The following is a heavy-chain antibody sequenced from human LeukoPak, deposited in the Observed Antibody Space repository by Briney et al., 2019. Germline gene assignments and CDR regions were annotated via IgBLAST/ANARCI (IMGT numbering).Heavy chain of an antibody. V-gene: IGHV3-33*01. Sequence: PGWSLRLSCAASGFTFSRYGMHCVRQAPGNGLALWALIWYDGSNEYYPDSMKGRFTISRDNSNNALYVRKNSLRAEDTAVYYCAREGHHWLVRRYLDCWGQGTMVTVAS. CDR1: GFTFSRYG. J-gene: IGHJ4*02. CDR3: AREGHHWLVRRYLDC. CDR2: IWYDGSNE. D-gene: IGHD6-19*01.